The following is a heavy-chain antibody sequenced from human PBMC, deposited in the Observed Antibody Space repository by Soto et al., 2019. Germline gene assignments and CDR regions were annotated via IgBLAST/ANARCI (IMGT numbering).Heavy chain of an antibody. J-gene: IGHJ6*02. D-gene: IGHD1-20*01. CDR1: GFTFGDYA. Sequence: VQLVESGGGSAQPGRSLRLSCAGSGFTFGDYAMHWVRQTPGKGLEWVSGITWNSVTIGYADSVKGRFTISRDNANNSLYLQMNSLRVEDTAVYYCAKDRYNWHPRKRIYFYGMDVWGQGTTVTVSS. CDR2: ITWNSVTI. CDR3: AKDRYNWHPRKRIYFYGMDV. V-gene: IGHV3-9*01.